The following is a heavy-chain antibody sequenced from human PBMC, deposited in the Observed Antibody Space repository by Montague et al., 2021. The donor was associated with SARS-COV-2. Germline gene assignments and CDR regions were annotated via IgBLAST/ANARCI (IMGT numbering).Heavy chain of an antibody. Sequence: TLSLICIVSGGSISSGGYYWSWIRQYPGKGLEWIGCIYYSGSTYYNPSLKSRLSISLDTSKNHFSLRLSSVTAADTAVYYCARSESPSYSSSPFDYWGQGTLVTVSS. CDR3: ARSESPSYSSSPFDY. D-gene: IGHD6-13*01. J-gene: IGHJ4*02. V-gene: IGHV4-31*03. CDR1: GGSISSGGYY. CDR2: IYYSGST.